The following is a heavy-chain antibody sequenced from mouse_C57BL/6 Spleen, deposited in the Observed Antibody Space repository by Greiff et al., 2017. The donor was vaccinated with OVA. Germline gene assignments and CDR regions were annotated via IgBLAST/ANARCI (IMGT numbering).Heavy chain of an antibody. CDR1: GFSLTSYG. CDR2: IWSGGST. CDR3: ARNGDDYDRAWFAY. V-gene: IGHV2-2*01. D-gene: IGHD2-4*01. J-gene: IGHJ3*01. Sequence: QVQLQQSGPGLVQPSQSLSITCTVSGFSLTSYGVHWVRQSPGKGLEWLGVIWSGGSTDYNAAFISRLSISKDNSKTQVFFKMNSQQADDTAIYYCARNGDDYDRAWFAYWGQGTLVTVSA.